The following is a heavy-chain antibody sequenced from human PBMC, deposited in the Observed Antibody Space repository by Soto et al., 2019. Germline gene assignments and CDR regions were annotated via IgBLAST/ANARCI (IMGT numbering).Heavy chain of an antibody. V-gene: IGHV3-7*01. Sequence: EVQLVESGGGLVQPGESLRLSCVVSGFTFSGYWMSWVRQAPGKGFEWVADIKEDGSVKKYVDSVKGRFTISRDNGKDSLYLQMNSLRVEDTAVYYCVRDYPVVNPYWGQGVLVTVSS. CDR3: VRDYPVVNPY. J-gene: IGHJ4*02. CDR1: GFTFSGYW. CDR2: IKEDGSVK. D-gene: IGHD2-21*01.